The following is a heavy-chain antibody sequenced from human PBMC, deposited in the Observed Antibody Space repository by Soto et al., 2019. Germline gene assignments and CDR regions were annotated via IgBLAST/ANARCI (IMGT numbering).Heavy chain of an antibody. CDR3: VKGEYYYDSSGYYPIDY. V-gene: IGHV3-64D*06. D-gene: IGHD3-22*01. CDR2: ISTNGGST. J-gene: IGHJ4*02. Sequence: LRLSCSASGFTFSSYAMHWVRQAPGKGLEYVSSISTNGGSTHYADSVKGRFTISRDNSKNTQYLQMSSLRADDTAVYYCVKGEYYYDSSGYYPIDYWGQGTLVTVSS. CDR1: GFTFSSYA.